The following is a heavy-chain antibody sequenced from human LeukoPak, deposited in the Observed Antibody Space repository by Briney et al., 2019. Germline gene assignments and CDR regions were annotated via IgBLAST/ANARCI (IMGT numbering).Heavy chain of an antibody. V-gene: IGHV4-34*01. CDR1: GGSFSGYY. Sequence: PSETLSLTCAVYGGSFSGYYWSWIRQPPGKGLEWIGEINHSGSTNYNPSLKSRVTISVDKSKNQFSLKLGSVTAADTAVYYCARGVVVPRLHYYYYYYGMDVWGQGTTVTVSS. CDR3: ARGVVVPRLHYYYYYYGMDV. D-gene: IGHD2-2*01. J-gene: IGHJ6*02. CDR2: INHSGST.